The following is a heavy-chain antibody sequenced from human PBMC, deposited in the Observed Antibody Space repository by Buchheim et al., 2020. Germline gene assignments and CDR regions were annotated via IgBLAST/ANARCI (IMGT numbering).Heavy chain of an antibody. CDR3: ARDLDSSAAFFDY. J-gene: IGHJ4*02. V-gene: IGHV3-72*01. CDR1: GFTFSDHY. D-gene: IGHD3-22*01. CDR2: IRDKSHSYST. Sequence: EVQLAESGGGLVQPGGSLRLSCVASGFTFSDHYMDWVRQAPGKGLEWVGRIRDKSHSYSTEDAPSVKGRFTISRDDSKNSLYLQMNSLKTEDTAVYYCARDLDSSAAFFDYWGQGTL.